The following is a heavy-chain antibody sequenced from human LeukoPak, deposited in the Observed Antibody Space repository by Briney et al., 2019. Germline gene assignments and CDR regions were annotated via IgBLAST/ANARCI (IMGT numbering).Heavy chain of an antibody. CDR1: GYTFTGYY. J-gene: IGHJ4*02. CDR2: INPNSGGT. Sequence: ASVKVSCKASGYTFTGYYMHWVRQAPGQGLEWMGWINPNSGGTNYAQKFQGRVTMTRGTSISTAYMELSRLRSDDTAVYYCARAIGSGSFSFDYWGQGTLVTVSS. D-gene: IGHD1-26*01. V-gene: IGHV1-2*02. CDR3: ARAIGSGSFSFDY.